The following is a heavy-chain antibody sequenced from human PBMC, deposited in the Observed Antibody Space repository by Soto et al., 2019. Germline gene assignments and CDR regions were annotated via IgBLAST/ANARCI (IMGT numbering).Heavy chain of an antibody. Sequence: GGSLRLSCAASGFTFSSYGMHWVRQAPGKGLEWVAVISYDGSNKYYADSVKGRFTISRDNSKNTLYLQMNSLRAEDTAVYYCAKDESQWDYGVGYWGQGTLVTVSS. CDR1: GFTFSSYG. J-gene: IGHJ4*02. CDR2: ISYDGSNK. CDR3: AKDESQWDYGVGY. V-gene: IGHV3-30*18. D-gene: IGHD4-17*01.